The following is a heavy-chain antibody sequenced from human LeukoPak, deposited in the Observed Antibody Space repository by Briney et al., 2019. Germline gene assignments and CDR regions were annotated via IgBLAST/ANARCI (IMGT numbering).Heavy chain of an antibody. J-gene: IGHJ4*02. V-gene: IGHV4-39*01. D-gene: IGHD3-9*01. Sequence: SETLSLTCTVSGGSLSSSIYYWGWLRQPPGKGLEWIGSIYYSGSTSYNPSLKSPVTISVDASKHQFSRKLTSVTAADTAVYYSASRNDILAGYVFDFWGQGTLVTVSS. CDR2: IYYSGST. CDR3: ASRNDILAGYVFDF. CDR1: GGSLSSSIYY.